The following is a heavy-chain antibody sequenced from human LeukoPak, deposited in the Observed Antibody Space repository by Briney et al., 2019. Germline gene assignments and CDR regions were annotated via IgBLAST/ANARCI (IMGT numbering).Heavy chain of an antibody. J-gene: IGHJ4*02. Sequence: PGGSLRLSCAASGFTFSSSWMHWVRQGPEKGLVWVSRINSDGSGTNYADSVKGRFTISRDNAKNTLYLQMNSLRAEDTAVYYCATGYGDSGRGWGQGTLVTVSS. V-gene: IGHV3-74*01. CDR2: INSDGSGT. CDR1: GFTFSSSW. CDR3: ATGYGDSGRG. D-gene: IGHD4-17*01.